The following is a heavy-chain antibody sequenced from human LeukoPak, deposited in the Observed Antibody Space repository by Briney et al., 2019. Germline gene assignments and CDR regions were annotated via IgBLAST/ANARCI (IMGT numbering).Heavy chain of an antibody. V-gene: IGHV3-9*01. CDR1: GFTFDDYA. CDR3: AKDIRDFWSGRTDYYYYYGMDV. D-gene: IGHD3-3*01. CDR2: ISWNSGSI. Sequence: SGGSLRLSCAASGFTFDDYAMHWVRQAPGKGLEWVSGISWNSGSIGYADSVKGRFTISRDNAKNSLYLQMNSLRAEDTALYYCAKDIRDFWSGRTDYYYYYGMDVWGQGTTVTVSS. J-gene: IGHJ6*02.